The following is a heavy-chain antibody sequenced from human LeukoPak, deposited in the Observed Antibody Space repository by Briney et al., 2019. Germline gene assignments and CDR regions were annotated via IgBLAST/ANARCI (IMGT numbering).Heavy chain of an antibody. J-gene: IGHJ2*01. CDR3: ARHRGQWLTFFDL. CDR1: GGSIRGYY. Sequence: PSETLSLTCTVSGGSIRGYYWSWIRQPPGKGLEWIGYIYYSGSTNYNPSLKSRVTISVDTSKNQFSLKLSSVTAADTAVYYCARHRGQWLTFFDLWGRGTLVTVSS. CDR2: IYYSGST. D-gene: IGHD6-19*01. V-gene: IGHV4-59*08.